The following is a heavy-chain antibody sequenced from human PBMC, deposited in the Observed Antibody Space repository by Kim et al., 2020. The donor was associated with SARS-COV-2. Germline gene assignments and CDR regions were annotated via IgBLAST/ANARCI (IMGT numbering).Heavy chain of an antibody. D-gene: IGHD3-16*01. V-gene: IGHV3-23*01. J-gene: IGHJ4*02. CDR3: ARGGGGDHGY. CDR2: ISKDGVFE. Sequence: GGSLRLSCVASGYTFSSYAVSWVRQAPGKGLEWISAISKDGVFEYSADSVRGRFTISRDNSRNTMYLQMNTLRVDDTAVSYCARGGGGDHGYWGQGTLVT. CDR1: GYTFSSYA.